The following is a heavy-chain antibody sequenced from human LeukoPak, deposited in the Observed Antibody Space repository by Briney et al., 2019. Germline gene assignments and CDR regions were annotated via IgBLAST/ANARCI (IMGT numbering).Heavy chain of an antibody. V-gene: IGHV3-48*01. CDR3: ATTYYYDSGGYYYLPYYFDY. CDR1: GFTFINYS. J-gene: IGHJ4*02. CDR2: ISSTSSTI. D-gene: IGHD3-22*01. Sequence: GGSLRLSCTASGFTFINYSMNWVRQAPGKGLEWVSYISSTSSTIYYADSVKGRFTISRDNAKNSLYLQMNGLRAEDTAVYYCATTYYYDSGGYYYLPYYFDYWGQGTLVTVSS.